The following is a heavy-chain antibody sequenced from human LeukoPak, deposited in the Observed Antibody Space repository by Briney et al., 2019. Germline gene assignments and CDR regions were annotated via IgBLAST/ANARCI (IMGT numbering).Heavy chain of an antibody. CDR3: VAPASSSTVFYFDY. CDR2: ISGSDGST. J-gene: IGHJ4*02. V-gene: IGHV3-23*01. Sequence: GGSLRLSCAASGFTFSHYAMTWVRQAPGKGLEWVSSISGSDGSTYYADSVKGRFTISRDNSKNTLYLQMNSLTAEDTAVFYCVAPASSSTVFYFDYWGQGILVTVSP. D-gene: IGHD6-6*01. CDR1: GFTFSHYA.